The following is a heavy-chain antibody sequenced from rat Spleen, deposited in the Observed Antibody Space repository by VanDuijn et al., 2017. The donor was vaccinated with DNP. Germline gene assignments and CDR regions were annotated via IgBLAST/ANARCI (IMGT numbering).Heavy chain of an antibody. CDR2: INTGGST. V-gene: IGHV5S13*01. D-gene: IGHD4-3*01. Sequence: EVQLVESGGGLVQPGRSLKLSCAASGFTFSNFGMAWVRQTPTKGLEWVASINTGGSTYYRASVKGRVTLSRDNAQSTLYLQMNSLRSEDTATYYCARHNSGYYWGQGVMVTVSS. CDR3: ARHNSGYY. CDR1: GFTFSNFG. J-gene: IGHJ2*01.